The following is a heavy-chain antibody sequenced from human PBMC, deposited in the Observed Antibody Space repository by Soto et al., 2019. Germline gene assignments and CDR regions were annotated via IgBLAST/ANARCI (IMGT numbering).Heavy chain of an antibody. J-gene: IGHJ4*02. CDR2: ISSTTNYI. CDR1: GFTFTRYS. CDR3: ARESEDLTSNFDY. V-gene: IGHV3-21*01. Sequence: PVGSLRLSCAASGFTFTRYSMNWVRQAPGKGLEWVSSISSTTNYIYYADSMKGRFTVSRDNAKNSVYLEMNSLSAEDTAVYYCARESEDLTSNFDYWGQGTLVTVSS.